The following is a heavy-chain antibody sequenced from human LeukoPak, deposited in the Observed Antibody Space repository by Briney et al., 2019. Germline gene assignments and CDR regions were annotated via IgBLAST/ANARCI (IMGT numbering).Heavy chain of an antibody. CDR2: IYYSGST. V-gene: IGHV4-39*01. CDR1: GGSISSSSYY. CDR3: ARVYRVWPHGSWFDA. J-gene: IGHJ5*02. Sequence: PSETLSLTCTVSGGSISSSSYYWGWIRQPPGKGLEWIGSIYYSGSTYYNPSLKSRVTISVDTSKNQFSLKLSSVTAADTAVYYCARVYRVWPHGSWFDAWGQGTLVTVSS. D-gene: IGHD3-16*02.